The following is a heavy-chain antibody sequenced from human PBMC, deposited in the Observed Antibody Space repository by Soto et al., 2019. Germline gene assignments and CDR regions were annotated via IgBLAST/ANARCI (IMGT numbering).Heavy chain of an antibody. CDR3: ARPANAHSASSGYHHDAFDI. CDR2: INYNGGA. CDR1: GGSFSDYY. J-gene: IGHJ3*02. D-gene: IGHD3-22*01. V-gene: IGHV4-34*01. Sequence: VQLQQWGAGLLKPSETLSLTCAVYGGSFSDYYWSWIRLIPGKGLEWIGEINYNGGANYNPSLKSRVTMSVDTSKNQFSVKMRFVTAAATALYYCARPANAHSASSGYHHDAFDIWGQGRKVTVSS.